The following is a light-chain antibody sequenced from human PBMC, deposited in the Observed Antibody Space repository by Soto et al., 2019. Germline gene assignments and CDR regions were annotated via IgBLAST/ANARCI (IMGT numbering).Light chain of an antibody. CDR1: QSISTY. CDR2: AAS. CDR3: QQSYSMPLN. J-gene: IGKJ4*01. V-gene: IGKV1-39*01. Sequence: DIQMTQSPSSLSASVGDRVTVTCRASQSISTYLNWYQQKPGKAPKLLIYAASSLQGGVPARFSGSGSGRDFTLTISSLQPEDFATYYCQQSYSMPLNFGGGTKVEIK.